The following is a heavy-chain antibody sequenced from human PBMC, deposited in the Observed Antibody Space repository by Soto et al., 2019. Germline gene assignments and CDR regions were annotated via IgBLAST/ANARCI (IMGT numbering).Heavy chain of an antibody. CDR3: ARRYCSCTSCRRNWFDP. V-gene: IGHV4-30-4*01. J-gene: IGHJ5*02. Sequence: SETLSLTCTVSGGSISSGDYYWSWIRQPPGKGLEWIGYIYYSGSTYYNPSLKSRVTISVDTSKNQFSLKLSSVTAADTAVYYCARRYCSCTSCRRNWFDPWGQGTLVTVSS. D-gene: IGHD2-2*01. CDR2: IYYSGST. CDR1: GGSISSGDYY.